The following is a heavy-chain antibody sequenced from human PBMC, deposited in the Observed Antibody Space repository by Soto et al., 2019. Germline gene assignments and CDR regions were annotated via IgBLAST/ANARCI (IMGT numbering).Heavy chain of an antibody. J-gene: IGHJ5*02. Sequence: ASVKVSCKASGGTFSSYAISWVRQAPGQGLEWMGGIIPIFGTANYAQKFQGRVTITADESTSTAYMELSSLRSEDTAVYYCARLRYCSSTSCYREGFDPWGQGTLVTVSS. CDR2: IIPIFGTA. D-gene: IGHD2-2*02. CDR1: GGTFSSYA. CDR3: ARLRYCSSTSCYREGFDP. V-gene: IGHV1-69*13.